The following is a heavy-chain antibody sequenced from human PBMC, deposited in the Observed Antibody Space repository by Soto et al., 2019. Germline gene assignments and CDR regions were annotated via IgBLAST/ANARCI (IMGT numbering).Heavy chain of an antibody. V-gene: IGHV3-30*03. D-gene: IGHD3-9*01. J-gene: IGHJ3*02. CDR3: ARFYDILSEALFDAFDI. CDR1: GFTFSSYG. Sequence: HPGGSLRLSCAASGFTFSSYGMHWVRQAPGKGLEWVAVISYDGSNKYYADSVKGRFTISRDNSKNTLYLQMNSLRAEDTAVYYCARFYDILSEALFDAFDIWGQGTMVTVS. CDR2: ISYDGSNK.